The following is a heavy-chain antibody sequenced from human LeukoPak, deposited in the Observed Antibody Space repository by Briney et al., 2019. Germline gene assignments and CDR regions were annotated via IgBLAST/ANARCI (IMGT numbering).Heavy chain of an antibody. Sequence: GSSAKVSCKASGGTFSSYAISWVRQAPGQGLEWMGRIIPILGIANYAQKFQGRVTITADKSTSTAYMELSSLRSEDTAVYYCARDRSGYYDSSGSNFDYWGQGTLVTVTS. CDR1: GGTFSSYA. CDR2: IIPILGIA. CDR3: ARDRSGYYDSSGSNFDY. V-gene: IGHV1-69*04. D-gene: IGHD3-22*01. J-gene: IGHJ4*02.